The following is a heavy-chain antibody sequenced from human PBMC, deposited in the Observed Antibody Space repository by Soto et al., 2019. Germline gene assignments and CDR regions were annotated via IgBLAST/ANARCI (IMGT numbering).Heavy chain of an antibody. CDR1: GCTFTSYA. CDR2: INAGNGNT. J-gene: IGHJ6*02. CDR3: AREAVALYYYYGMDV. D-gene: IGHD6-19*01. Sequence: QVQLVQSGAEEKKPGASVKVSCKASGCTFTSYAMHWVRQAPGQRLEWMGWINAGNGNTKYSQKFQGRVTITRDTSASTAYMELSSLRSEDTAVYYCAREAVALYYYYGMDVWGQGTTVTVSS. V-gene: IGHV1-3*05.